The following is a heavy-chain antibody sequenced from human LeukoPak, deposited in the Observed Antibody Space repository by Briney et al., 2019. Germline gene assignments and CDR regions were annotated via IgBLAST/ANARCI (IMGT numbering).Heavy chain of an antibody. V-gene: IGHV3-23*01. CDR3: ARVRNWNYRDFDY. CDR1: GFTFSSYA. D-gene: IGHD1-7*01. Sequence: GGSLRLSCEASGFTFSSYAMSWVRQAPGKGLDWVSGISASGNSPYYADSVKGRFSISRDNSKNTLFLQVNSLRGEDSALYYCARVRNWNYRDFDYWGQGTLVTVSS. J-gene: IGHJ4*02. CDR2: ISASGNSP.